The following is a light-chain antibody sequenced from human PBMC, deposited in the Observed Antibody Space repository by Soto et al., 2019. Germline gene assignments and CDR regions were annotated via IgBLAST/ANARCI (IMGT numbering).Light chain of an antibody. J-gene: IGLJ1*01. Sequence: QSALTQPAAVSGSPGQSITISCTGTSSDVGGYNYVSWYQQHPGKAPKLMIYEVSNRPSGVSNRFSGSKSGNTDSLTISGLQDEDEADYYCSSYTSIITLYVFGSGNKVTVL. CDR2: EVS. CDR1: SSDVGGYNY. V-gene: IGLV2-14*01. CDR3: SSYTSIITLYV.